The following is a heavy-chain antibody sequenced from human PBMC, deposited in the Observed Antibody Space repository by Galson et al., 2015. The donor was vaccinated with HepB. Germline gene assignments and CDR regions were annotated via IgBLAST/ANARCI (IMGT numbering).Heavy chain of an antibody. J-gene: IGHJ2*01. CDR1: GYTLTELS. Sequence: SVKVSCKVSGYTLTELSMHWVRQAPGKGLEWMGGFDPEDGETIYAQKLQGRVTMTEDTSTDTAYMELSSLRSEDTAVYYCATVSGSYYLDWYFDLWGRGTLVTVSS. CDR3: ATVSGSYYLDWYFDL. V-gene: IGHV1-24*01. D-gene: IGHD3-10*01. CDR2: FDPEDGET.